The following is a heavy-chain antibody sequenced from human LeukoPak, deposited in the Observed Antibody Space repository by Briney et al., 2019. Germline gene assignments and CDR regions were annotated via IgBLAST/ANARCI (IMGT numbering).Heavy chain of an antibody. CDR3: ARQDKYQLLSPYYYGMDV. Sequence: SQTLSLTCTVSGGSISSGSYYWNWIRQPAGKGLEWIGRIYTSGSTNYNPSLKSRVTISVDTSKNQFSLKLSSVTAADTAVYYCARQDKYQLLSPYYYGMDVWGQGTTVTVSS. D-gene: IGHD2-2*01. V-gene: IGHV4-61*02. CDR1: GGSISSGSYY. CDR2: IYTSGST. J-gene: IGHJ6*02.